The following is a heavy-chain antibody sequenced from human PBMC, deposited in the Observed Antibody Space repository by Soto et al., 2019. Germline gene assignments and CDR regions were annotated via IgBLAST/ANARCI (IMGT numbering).Heavy chain of an antibody. V-gene: IGHV4-59*01. CDR2: IYDTGTT. Sequence: SETLSLTCNVSGGSINYYYWMWIRQPPGKGLEWIGYIYDTGTTNYNPSLKSRVTMSVDTSKSQFSLNLISVTAADTAVYYCSRGRGGNFDSWGQGTLVTVYS. CDR1: GGSINYYY. J-gene: IGHJ4*02. D-gene: IGHD3-10*01. CDR3: SRGRGGNFDS.